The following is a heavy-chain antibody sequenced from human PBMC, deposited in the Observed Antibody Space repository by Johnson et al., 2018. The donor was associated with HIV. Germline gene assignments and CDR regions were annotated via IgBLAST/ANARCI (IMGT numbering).Heavy chain of an antibody. CDR1: GITVGTNY. CDR3: ARDPFRGAFDI. CDR2: IFSVGYV. D-gene: IGHD3-10*01. J-gene: IGHJ3*02. Sequence: MLLVESGGGVVQPGRSLILSCAASGITVGTNYMSWVRQAPGKGLEWVSVIFSVGYVYYADSVKGRFTISRDNAKNSRYLQMNSLRAEATAVYYCARDPFRGAFDIWGQGTMVTVSS. V-gene: IGHV3-66*01.